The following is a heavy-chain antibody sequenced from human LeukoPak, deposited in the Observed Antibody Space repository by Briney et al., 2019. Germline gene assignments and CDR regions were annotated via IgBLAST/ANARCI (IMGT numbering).Heavy chain of an antibody. J-gene: IGHJ6*03. CDR3: ARAVKREQLWLQGFGYYYYMDV. Sequence: ASVKVSCKASGYTFTSYDINWVRQPTGQGLGWMGWMNTNSGNTGYAQKFQGRVTITRNTSISTAYMELSSLRSEDTAVYYCARAVKREQLWLQGFGYYYYMDVWGKGTTVTVSS. D-gene: IGHD5-18*01. V-gene: IGHV1-8*03. CDR1: GYTFTSYD. CDR2: MNTNSGNT.